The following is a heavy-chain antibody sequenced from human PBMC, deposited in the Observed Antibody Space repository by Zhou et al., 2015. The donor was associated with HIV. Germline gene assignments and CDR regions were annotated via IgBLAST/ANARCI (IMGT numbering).Heavy chain of an antibody. CDR1: GYIFTSYD. CDR3: ARGVSNWGTYLFDI. Sequence: QVQLVQSGPELKKPGASVRVSCQASGYIFTSYDFIWVRQATGHGLEWMGWVNPNSGNTGYGPKFRGRVTMTRDTSKNTTYMELKRLTSDDTAMYYCARGVSNWGTYLFDIWGHGTMVSVSS. D-gene: IGHD7-27*01. V-gene: IGHV1-8*01. J-gene: IGHJ3*02. CDR2: VNPNSGNT.